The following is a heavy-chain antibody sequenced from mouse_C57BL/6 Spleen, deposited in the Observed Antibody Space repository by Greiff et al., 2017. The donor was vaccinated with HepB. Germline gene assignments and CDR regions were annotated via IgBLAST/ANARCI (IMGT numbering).Heavy chain of an antibody. V-gene: IGHV1-69*01. CDR1: GYTFTSYW. D-gene: IGHD1-1*01. CDR2: IDPSDSYT. Sequence: QVQLQQPGAELVMPGASVKLSCKASGYTFTSYWMHWVKQRPGQGLEWIGEIDPSDSYTNYNQKFKGKSTLTVDKYSSTAYMQLSSLTSEDSAVYYCARTPYGSSYVGAMDYWGQGTSVTVSS. J-gene: IGHJ4*01. CDR3: ARTPYGSSYVGAMDY.